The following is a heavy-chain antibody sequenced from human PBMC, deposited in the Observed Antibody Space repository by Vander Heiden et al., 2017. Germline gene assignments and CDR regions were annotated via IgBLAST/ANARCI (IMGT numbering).Heavy chain of an antibody. CDR1: GYTFTSYY. D-gene: IGHD3-10*01. Sequence: QGRLVQSGAEVKKPGASVKVSCKASGYTFTSYYMHWVRQAPGQGLEWMGIINPSGGSTSYAQKFQGRVTMTRDTSTSTDYMELSSLRSEDTAVYYCARDGTGFGELGSFDYWGQGTLVTVSS. CDR3: ARDGTGFGELGSFDY. J-gene: IGHJ4*02. CDR2: INPSGGST. V-gene: IGHV1-46*01.